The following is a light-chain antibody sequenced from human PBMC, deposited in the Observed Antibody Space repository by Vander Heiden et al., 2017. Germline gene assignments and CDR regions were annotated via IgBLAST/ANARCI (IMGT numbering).Light chain of an antibody. CDR2: RDN. Sequence: QSVLAQPPSASGAPGQRVTLACTGSSSNIGAFYDVHWYQHVPGTAPKLLIYRDNKRPSGVPDRFSGSKAGSSAFLVITGLQTEDEADYYCQSLDTSLSASVFGGGTKLTVL. J-gene: IGLJ3*02. CDR3: QSLDTSLSASV. CDR1: SSNIGAFYD. V-gene: IGLV1-40*01.